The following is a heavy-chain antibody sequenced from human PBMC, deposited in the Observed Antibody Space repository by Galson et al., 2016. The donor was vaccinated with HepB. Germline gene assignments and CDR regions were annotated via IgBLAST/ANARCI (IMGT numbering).Heavy chain of an antibody. CDR1: GFTFDDYA. J-gene: IGHJ4*02. CDR3: TKDAGPYVGASGAPGHY. D-gene: IGHD6-19*01. Sequence: SLRLSCAGSGFTFDDYAMHWVRQAPGKGLEWVSGVTFNSGNKAYGDSVKGRFPISRDNAKKSLFLEMNSLRPEDTAFYYCTKDAGPYVGASGAPGHYWGQGTLVTVSS. CDR2: VTFNSGNK. V-gene: IGHV3-9*01.